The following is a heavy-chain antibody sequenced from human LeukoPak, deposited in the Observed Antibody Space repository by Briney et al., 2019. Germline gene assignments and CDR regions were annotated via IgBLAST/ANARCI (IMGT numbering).Heavy chain of an antibody. CDR1: GYTLSEVS. V-gene: IGHV1-24*01. CDR2: FNPEEGET. J-gene: IGHJ4*02. Sequence: ASVKVSCKISGYTLSEVSMHWVRHSPGKGLEWMGGFNPEEGETIYAWKFQGRLTLTEDTSTDTAYMEVSGLRSEDTAVYYCATEIVGYGDVHYFDHWGQGTLVTVSS. D-gene: IGHD5-12*01. CDR3: ATEIVGYGDVHYFDH.